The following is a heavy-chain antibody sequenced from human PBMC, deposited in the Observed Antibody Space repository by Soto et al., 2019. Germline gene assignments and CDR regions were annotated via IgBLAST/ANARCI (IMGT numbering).Heavy chain of an antibody. CDR2: ISAYNGNT. D-gene: IGHD4-17*01. V-gene: IGHV1-18*01. Sequence: ASVKFSCKASGYTFTSYGISWVRQAPGQGLECMGWISAYNGNTNYAQKLQGRVTMTTXPXXSXXXMXLXXLRSDDTAVYYCARDWAYGDHDRDYYYGMDVWG. CDR3: ARDWAYGDHDRDYYYGMDV. J-gene: IGHJ6*02. CDR1: GYTFTSYG.